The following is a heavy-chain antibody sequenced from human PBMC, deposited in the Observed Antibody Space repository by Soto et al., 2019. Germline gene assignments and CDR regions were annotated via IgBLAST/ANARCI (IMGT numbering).Heavy chain of an antibody. CDR2: IYHSGNT. CDR1: GVSITSTNW. J-gene: IGHJ5*02. Sequence: QVQLQESGPGLVKPSGTLSLTCAVSGVSITSTNWCSWVRQSPGKGLEWIGQIYHSGNTNYNPSLKSRFSMSIDRTNNRFSLKLTSGTAADTAMYYCARRPVAAMPWFDPWGQGTMVTVSS. D-gene: IGHD2-2*01. V-gene: IGHV4-4*02. CDR3: ARRPVAAMPWFDP.